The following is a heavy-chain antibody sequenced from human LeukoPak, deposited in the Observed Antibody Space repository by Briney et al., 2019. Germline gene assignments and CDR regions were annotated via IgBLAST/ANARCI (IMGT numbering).Heavy chain of an antibody. V-gene: IGHV4-61*02. CDR3: ARAYGGKANGWYFDL. Sequence: SETLSLTCTVSGGSISSGSYYWTWIRQPAGKGPEWIGRIYTSGSTNYHPSFKSRVTISLDSSKNQFSLKLTSMTAADTAVYYCARAYGGKANGWYFDLWGRGTLVTVSS. CDR2: IYTSGST. D-gene: IGHD4-23*01. CDR1: GGSISSGSYY. J-gene: IGHJ2*01.